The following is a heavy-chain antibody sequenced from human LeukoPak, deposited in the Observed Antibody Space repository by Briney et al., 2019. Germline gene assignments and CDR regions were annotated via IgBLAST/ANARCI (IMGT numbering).Heavy chain of an antibody. J-gene: IGHJ4*02. CDR3: ARGVGYRIVY. D-gene: IGHD3-16*02. CDR2: MNSGGGVT. V-gene: IGHV3-74*01. CDR1: GFTFNTYW. Sequence: GGSLRLSCAASGFTFNTYWMHWVRQAPGKGLEWVSFMNSGGGVTGYADSVKGRFTISRDNAKNTLYLQMNGLRADDTAVYYCARGVGYRIVYWGQGTLLTVSS.